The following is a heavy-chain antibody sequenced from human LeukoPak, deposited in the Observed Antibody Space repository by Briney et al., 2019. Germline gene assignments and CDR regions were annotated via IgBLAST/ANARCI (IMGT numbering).Heavy chain of an antibody. CDR1: GFNFNNYA. V-gene: IGHV3-23*01. CDR2: VYNTGDYT. Sequence: GGSLRLPCVASGFNFNNYAMNWVRRAPGKGLEWVADVYNTGDYTYYTDSVKGRFTISRDNSKNTLYLEMNSLRTEDTALYYCAKSGDRWSHFDYWGQGTLVTVSS. D-gene: IGHD3-3*01. CDR3: AKSGDRWSHFDY. J-gene: IGHJ4*02.